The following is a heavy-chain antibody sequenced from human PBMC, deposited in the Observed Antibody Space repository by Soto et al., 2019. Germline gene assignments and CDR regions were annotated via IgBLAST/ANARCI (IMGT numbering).Heavy chain of an antibody. V-gene: IGHV3-15*01. D-gene: IGHD2-15*01. CDR3: TTVMPDDIVVVVAATFLFDY. CDR2: IKSKTDGGTT. J-gene: IGHJ4*02. CDR1: GFTFSNAW. Sequence: GGSLRLSCAASGFTFSNAWMSWVRQAPGKGLEWVGRIKSKTDGGTTDYAAPVKGRFTISRDDSKNTLYLQMNSLKTEDTAVYYCTTVMPDDIVVVVAATFLFDYWGQGTLVTVSS.